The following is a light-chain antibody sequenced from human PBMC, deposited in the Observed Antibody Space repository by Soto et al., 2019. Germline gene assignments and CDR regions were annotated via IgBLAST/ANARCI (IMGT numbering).Light chain of an antibody. CDR1: SSNIGAGYD. V-gene: IGLV1-40*01. CDR2: GNS. Sequence: HSVLTQPPSVSGAPGQRVTISCTRSSSNIGAGYDVRWYQQLPGTPPTLLIYGNSNRPSGVPGRFAGSKARTTASLSITGLQAEDETDYSCHTLDSRPSYVFGAGTKVTVL. CDR3: HTLDSRPSYV. J-gene: IGLJ1*01.